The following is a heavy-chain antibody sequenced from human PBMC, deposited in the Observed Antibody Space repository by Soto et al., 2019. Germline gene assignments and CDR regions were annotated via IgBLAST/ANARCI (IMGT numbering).Heavy chain of an antibody. Sequence: AQVLESGGGLVQPGGSLRLSCAASEFSFSAYAMNWVRQAPGKGLEWVAVISYDGSNKYYADSVKGRFTISRDNSKNTLYLQMNSLRAEDTAVYYCARESPWGFDPWGQGTLVTVSS. CDR1: EFSFSAYA. J-gene: IGHJ5*02. D-gene: IGHD1-26*01. CDR2: ISYDGSNK. CDR3: ARESPWGFDP. V-gene: IGHV3-30-3*01.